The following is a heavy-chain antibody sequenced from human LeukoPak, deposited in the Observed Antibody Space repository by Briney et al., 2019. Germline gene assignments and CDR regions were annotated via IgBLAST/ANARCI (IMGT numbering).Heavy chain of an antibody. D-gene: IGHD4-17*01. CDR3: ARELMTKVTTHYYYYMDV. CDR1: GGTFSSYA. CDR2: IIPIFGTA. V-gene: IGHV1-69*05. Sequence: SVKVSCKASGGTFSSYAISWVRQAPGQGLEWMGRIIPIFGTANYAQKFQGRVTITTDESTSTAYMELSSLRSEDTAVYYCARELMTKVTTHYYYYMDVWGTGTTVTVSS. J-gene: IGHJ6*03.